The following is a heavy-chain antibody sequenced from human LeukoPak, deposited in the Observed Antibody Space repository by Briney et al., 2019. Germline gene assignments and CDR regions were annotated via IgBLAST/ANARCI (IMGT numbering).Heavy chain of an antibody. V-gene: IGHV5-51*01. CDR1: GYSFTSYW. Sequence: GESLKISCKGSGYSFTSYWIAWVRQMPGKGLEWMGIIYPGDSDTRYSPSFQGQVTITADKFISTAYLQWSSLKASDTAMYYCARHYSSGWSDWFDPWGQGTLVTVSS. CDR2: IYPGDSDT. CDR3: ARHYSSGWSDWFDP. J-gene: IGHJ5*02. D-gene: IGHD6-19*01.